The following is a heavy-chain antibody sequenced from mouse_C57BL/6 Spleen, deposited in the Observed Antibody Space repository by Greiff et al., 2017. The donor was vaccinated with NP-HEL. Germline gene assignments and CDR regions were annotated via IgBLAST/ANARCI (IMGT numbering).Heavy chain of an antibody. Sequence: EVQLQQSGAELVKPGASVKLSCTASGFNIKDYYMHWVKQRPEQGLEWIGRIDPEDGDTKYAPKFQGKATLTADTSSNTAYLQLGSLTSEDPAVYYCARSIYYDYVVFAYWGQGTLVTVSA. J-gene: IGHJ3*01. CDR1: GFNIKDYY. D-gene: IGHD2-4*01. CDR3: ARSIYYDYVVFAY. CDR2: IDPEDGDT. V-gene: IGHV14-2*01.